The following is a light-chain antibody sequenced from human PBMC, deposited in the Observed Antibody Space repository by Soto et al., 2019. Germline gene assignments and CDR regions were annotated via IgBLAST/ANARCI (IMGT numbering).Light chain of an antibody. Sequence: QSVLTQPPSVSAAPGQKVTISCSGSSSNTGNNYVSWYQQLPATAPKLLIYENDKRPSGIPDRFSGSKSGTSATLGITGLQTGDEADYYCSTWDSSLSAGVFGTGTKLTVL. J-gene: IGLJ1*01. CDR2: END. CDR1: SSNTGNNY. CDR3: STWDSSLSAGV. V-gene: IGLV1-51*02.